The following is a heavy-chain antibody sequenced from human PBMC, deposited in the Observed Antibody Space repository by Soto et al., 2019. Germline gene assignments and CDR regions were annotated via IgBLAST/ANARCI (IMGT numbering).Heavy chain of an antibody. Sequence: SLRLSCVASGFSLSDYAVNWVRQAPGKGLEWVSFISSDSRTIYYADSVEGRFTVSRDSARNSVSLQMDSLRDEDAAVYYCARIKLVEWFFINVDVYDMDVWGQGTPVTVSS. CDR3: ARIKLVEWFFINVDVYDMDV. D-gene: IGHD3-3*01. V-gene: IGHV3-48*02. CDR1: GFSLSDYA. J-gene: IGHJ6*02. CDR2: ISSDSRTI.